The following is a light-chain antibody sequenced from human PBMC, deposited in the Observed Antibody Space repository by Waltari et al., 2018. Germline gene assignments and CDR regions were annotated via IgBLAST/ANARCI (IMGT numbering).Light chain of an antibody. V-gene: IGKV1-5*03. CDR2: KAS. Sequence: DIQVTQSPSTLSASVGDRVTITCRASQSIVVWLAWYQQKPGKAPRLLIYKASYLESGVPSRFSGSASGTAFTLTISSLQVDDFATYYCLQYNSYPWTFGQGTTVEIK. CDR1: QSIVVW. J-gene: IGKJ1*01. CDR3: LQYNSYPWT.